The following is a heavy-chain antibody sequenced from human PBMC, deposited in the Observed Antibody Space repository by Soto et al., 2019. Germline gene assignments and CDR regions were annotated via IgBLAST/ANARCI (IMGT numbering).Heavy chain of an antibody. CDR3: ARAPTYHVIKRRSGWLDP. J-gene: IGHJ5*02. D-gene: IGHD3-16*02. V-gene: IGHV4-34*01. CDR2: IYHSGST. CDR1: GGSFSGYS. Sequence: SETLSLTGAVYGGSFSGYSWSWIRQPPGKGPEWIGEIYHSGSTSYNPSLQSGFTISVDTSENQFCLKLSSVTAATTSGYYCARAPTYHVIKRRSGWLDPWGQGTVVTVSP.